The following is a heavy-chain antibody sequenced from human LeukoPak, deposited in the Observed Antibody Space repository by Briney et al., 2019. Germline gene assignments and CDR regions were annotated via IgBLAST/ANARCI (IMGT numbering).Heavy chain of an antibody. CDR1: GYTFTSYA. J-gene: IGHJ6*02. D-gene: IGHD2-2*01. Sequence: ASVKVSCKASGYTFTSYAMHWVRQAPGQRLEWMGWINAGNGNTKYSQKFQGRVTITRDTSASTAYTELSSLRSEDTAVYYCARGPAGYCSSTSCRIYYYYGMDVWGQGTTVTVSS. CDR2: INAGNGNT. V-gene: IGHV1-3*01. CDR3: ARGPAGYCSSTSCRIYYYYGMDV.